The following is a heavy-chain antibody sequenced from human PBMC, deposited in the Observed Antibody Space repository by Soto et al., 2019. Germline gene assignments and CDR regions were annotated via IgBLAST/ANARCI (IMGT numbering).Heavy chain of an antibody. D-gene: IGHD2-15*01. J-gene: IGHJ3*02. CDR1: GFTFSSLV. Sequence: QVHLVESGGGVVQPGRSLRLSCAASGFTFSSLVIHWVRQAPGKGLEWVAVMSPDGSDIYYADSVKGRFTISKDNSKNTRFRQMNSLRAEDTAVYYCARRSCRGVSCKGNDGFDIWGQGTMVTVSS. V-gene: IGHV3-30*04. CDR3: ARRSCRGVSCKGNDGFDI. CDR2: MSPDGSDI.